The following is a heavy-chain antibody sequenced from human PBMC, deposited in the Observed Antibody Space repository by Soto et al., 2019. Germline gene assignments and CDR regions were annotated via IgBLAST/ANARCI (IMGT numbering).Heavy chain of an antibody. D-gene: IGHD6-13*01. V-gene: IGHV3-30*18. CDR3: AKEHSSSWYDFDY. CDR1: GFTFSSYG. CDR2: ISYDGSNK. Sequence: PGGSLRLSCAASGFTFSSYGMHWVRQAPGKGLEWVAVISYDGSNKYYADSVKGRFTISRDNSKNTLYLQMNSPRAEDTAVYYCAKEHSSSWYDFDYWGQGTLVTVSS. J-gene: IGHJ4*02.